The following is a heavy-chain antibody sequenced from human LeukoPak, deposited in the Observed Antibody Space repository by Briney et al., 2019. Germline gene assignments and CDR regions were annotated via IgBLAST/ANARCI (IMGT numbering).Heavy chain of an antibody. Sequence: GGSLRLSCAASRFIFSNYAMHWVRQAPGKGLDWVAVISYHGRDQFYADSVKGRFTISRDNSKNTLYLQMNSLRAEDTAVYYCAREESEWELINDAFDIWGQGTMVTVSS. CDR3: AREESEWELINDAFDI. V-gene: IGHV3-30*04. J-gene: IGHJ3*02. CDR2: ISYHGRDQ. CDR1: RFIFSNYA. D-gene: IGHD1-26*01.